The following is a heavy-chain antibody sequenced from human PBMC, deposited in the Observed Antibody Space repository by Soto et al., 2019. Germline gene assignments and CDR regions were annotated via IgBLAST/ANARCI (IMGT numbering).Heavy chain of an antibody. V-gene: IGHV4-34*01. J-gene: IGHJ5*02. D-gene: IGHD3-3*01. CDR1: GGSFSGYY. CDR2: INHSGST. CDR3: ARLGITIFGVVNGNGWFDP. Sequence: QVQLQQWGAGLLKPSETLSLTCAVYGGSFSGYYWSWIRQPPGKGLEWIGEINHSGSTNYNPSLKSRVTISVDTSKNQFSLKLSSVTAADTAVYYCARLGITIFGVVNGNGWFDPWGQGTLVTVSS.